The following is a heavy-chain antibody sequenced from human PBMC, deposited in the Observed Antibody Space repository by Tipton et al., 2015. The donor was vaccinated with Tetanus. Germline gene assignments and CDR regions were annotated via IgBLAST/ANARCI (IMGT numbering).Heavy chain of an antibody. CDR1: GGSISGSYY. J-gene: IGHJ4*02. V-gene: IGHV4-61*01. Sequence: LRLSCTVSGGSISGSYYWAWIRQPPGKGLEYIGYILYGASTHYNPSLKSRVTVSADPSQNQFSLKLTSVTAADTGVYYCARIHDFLSGHFDFWGPGTLVTVSS. CDR3: ARIHDFLSGHFDF. D-gene: IGHD3-3*01. CDR2: ILYGAST.